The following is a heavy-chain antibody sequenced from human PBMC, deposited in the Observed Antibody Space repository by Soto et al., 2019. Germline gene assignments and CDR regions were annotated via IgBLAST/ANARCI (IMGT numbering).Heavy chain of an antibody. CDR2: INPNSGGT. CDR3: ARPSGYYPYYFDD. J-gene: IGHJ4*02. CDR1: GYIFTDYY. V-gene: IGHV1-2*04. D-gene: IGHD3-22*01. Sequence: ASVKVSCKTSGYIFTDYYIHWLRQSPGQGLEWMGWINPNSGGTNYAQKFQDWVTMTRDTSINTAYMEVNRLRSDDTAVYYCARPSGYYPYYFDDWGQGTQVTVS.